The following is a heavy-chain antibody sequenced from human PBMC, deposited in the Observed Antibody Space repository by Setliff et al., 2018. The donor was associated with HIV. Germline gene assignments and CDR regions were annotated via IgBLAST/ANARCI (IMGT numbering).Heavy chain of an antibody. Sequence: SETLSLTCSVSGASIRSYYWTWIRQPPGRGLEWIGFIYYTGSTKYNPSLKSRVTISVDTSKTQFSLRLGSVTAADTAVYYCASGLSYDYWGQGALVTVS. J-gene: IGHJ4*02. CDR1: GASIRSYY. CDR2: IYYTGST. V-gene: IGHV4-59*08. D-gene: IGHD3-10*01. CDR3: ASGLSYDY.